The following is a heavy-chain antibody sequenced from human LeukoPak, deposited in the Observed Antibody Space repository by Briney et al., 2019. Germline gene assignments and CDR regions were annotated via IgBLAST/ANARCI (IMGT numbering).Heavy chain of an antibody. Sequence: SETLSLTCTVSGGSITGYYWSWIRQPPGKGLEWIGYIFYSGSTNYNPSLKSRVTISVDTSRNQFSLKLSSVTAADTAVYYCARGHLFDGDYWGPGTLVTVSS. CDR2: IFYSGST. J-gene: IGHJ4*02. V-gene: IGHV4-59*08. CDR1: GGSITGYY. CDR3: ARGHLFDGDY. D-gene: IGHD5-24*01.